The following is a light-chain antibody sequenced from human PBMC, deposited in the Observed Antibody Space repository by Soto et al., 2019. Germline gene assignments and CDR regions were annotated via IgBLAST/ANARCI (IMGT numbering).Light chain of an antibody. CDR3: QQYNSYPWT. V-gene: IGKV1-5*03. J-gene: IGKJ1*01. Sequence: DIQMTQSPSILSASVGDRVTITCRASQSISTWLAWYQQKPGKAPKVLIYKASSLESGVPSRFSGSGSATEFTLTISNLQPDDFATYFCQQYNSYPWTFGQGTKVEIK. CDR1: QSISTW. CDR2: KAS.